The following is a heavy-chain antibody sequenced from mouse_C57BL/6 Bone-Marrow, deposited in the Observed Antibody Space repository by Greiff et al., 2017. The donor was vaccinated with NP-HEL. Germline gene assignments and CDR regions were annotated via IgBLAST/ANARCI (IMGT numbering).Heavy chain of an antibody. D-gene: IGHD3-2*02. Sequence: VQLQQSGAELVRPGTSVKVSCKASGYAFTNYLIEWVKQRPGQGLEWIGVINPGSGGTNYNEKFKGKATLTADKSSSTAYMQLSSLTSEDYAVYFCAREEAAQRAWFAYWGQGTLVTVSA. CDR2: INPGSGGT. V-gene: IGHV1-54*01. J-gene: IGHJ3*01. CDR3: AREEAAQRAWFAY. CDR1: GYAFTNYL.